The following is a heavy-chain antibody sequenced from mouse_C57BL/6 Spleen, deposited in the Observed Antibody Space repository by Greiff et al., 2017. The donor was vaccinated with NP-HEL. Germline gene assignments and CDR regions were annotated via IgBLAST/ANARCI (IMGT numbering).Heavy chain of an antibody. J-gene: IGHJ1*03. D-gene: IGHD1-1*02. CDR3: ARPGYGSLWYFDV. CDR1: GYTFTSYW. Sequence: QVQLQQPGAELVMPGASVKLSCKASGYTFTSYWMHWVKQRPGQGLEWIGEIDPSDSYTNYNQKFKGKSTLTVDKSSSTAYMQLSSLTSDDSAVYYCARPGYGSLWYFDVWGTGTTVTVSS. V-gene: IGHV1-69*01. CDR2: IDPSDSYT.